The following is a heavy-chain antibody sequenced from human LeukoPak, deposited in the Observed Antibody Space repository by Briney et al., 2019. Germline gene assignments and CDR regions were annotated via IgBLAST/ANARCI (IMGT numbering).Heavy chain of an antibody. CDR3: AKDVLSGTYYYFDQ. J-gene: IGHJ4*02. D-gene: IGHD1-26*01. Sequence: GGSLRLSCAASGFTFSSYAMNWVRQAPGKGLEWVSGISGSGSNTYYADSVMGRFTISRDDSKNTLYLQMNSLRAEDTAVYYCAKDVLSGTYYYFDQWGQGTLVTVSS. CDR1: GFTFSSYA. CDR2: ISGSGSNT. V-gene: IGHV3-23*01.